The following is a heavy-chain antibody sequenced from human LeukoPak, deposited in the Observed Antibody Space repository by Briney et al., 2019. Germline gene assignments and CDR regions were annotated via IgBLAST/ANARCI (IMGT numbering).Heavy chain of an antibody. CDR3: SREGGLPALGEGDS. Sequence: GGSLRLSCAASGFTFSRSAMSWVRQAPGKGLEWVSAISGSGGRTYYADSVKGRFTISRDNSKNTLYLQMNSLRAEDTALYYCSREGGLPALGEGDSWGQGTLVTVSS. D-gene: IGHD2-2*01. V-gene: IGHV3-23*01. J-gene: IGHJ4*02. CDR2: ISGSGGRT. CDR1: GFTFSRSA.